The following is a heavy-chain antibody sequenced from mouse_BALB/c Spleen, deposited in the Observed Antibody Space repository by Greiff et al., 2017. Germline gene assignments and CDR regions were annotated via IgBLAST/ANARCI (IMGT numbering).Heavy chain of an antibody. CDR3: ARGGNYYAMDY. CDR1: GYAFSSYW. CDR2: IYPGDGDT. Sequence: QVQLQQSGAELVRPGSSVKISCKASGYAFSSYWMNWVKQRPGQGLEWIGQIYPGDGDTNYNGKFKGKATLTADKSSSTAYMQLSSLTSEDSAVYFCARGGNYYAMDYWGQGTSVTVSS. D-gene: IGHD2-1*01. V-gene: IGHV1-80*01. J-gene: IGHJ4*01.